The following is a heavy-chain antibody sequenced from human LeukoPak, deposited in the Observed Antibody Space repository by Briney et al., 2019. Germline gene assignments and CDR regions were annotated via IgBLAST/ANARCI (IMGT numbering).Heavy chain of an antibody. CDR1: GGSISSYY. Sequence: SETLSLTCTVSGGSISSYYWSWIRQPAGKGLEWIGRIYTSGSTNYNPSLKSRVTMSVDTSKNQFSLKLSSVTAADTAVYYCAREPPYYGLGSSVYYYYGMDVWGQGTTVTVSS. V-gene: IGHV4-4*07. D-gene: IGHD3-10*01. CDR3: AREPPYYGLGSSVYYYYGMDV. J-gene: IGHJ6*02. CDR2: IYTSGST.